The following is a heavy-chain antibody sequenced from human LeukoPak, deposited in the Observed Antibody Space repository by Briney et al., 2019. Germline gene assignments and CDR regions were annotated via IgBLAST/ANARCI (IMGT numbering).Heavy chain of an antibody. J-gene: IGHJ6*02. Sequence: PGGSLRLPCAASGFTFSSYWMNWARQAPGQGPEWVASINHNGNVNYYVDSVKGRFTISRDNAKNSLYLQMSNLRAEDTALYYCVKDMNPGGADVWGQGTTVTVSS. D-gene: IGHD3-10*01. CDR2: INHNGNVN. CDR3: VKDMNPGGADV. V-gene: IGHV3-7*03. CDR1: GFTFSSYW.